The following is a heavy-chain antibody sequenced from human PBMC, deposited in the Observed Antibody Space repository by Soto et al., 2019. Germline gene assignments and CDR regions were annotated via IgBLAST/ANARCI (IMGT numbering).Heavy chain of an antibody. Sequence: QVQLVQSGAEVKKPGASVKVSCKASGYTFTSYGISWVRQAPGQGLEWMGWISAYNRNTNYGKRLQGRVTMTTDTTTSTAYKELRSLRSDDTAVYYWARFIAAAADFDNWGQGTLVTVSS. CDR1: GYTFTSYG. V-gene: IGHV1-18*01. CDR3: ARFIAAAADFDN. J-gene: IGHJ4*02. D-gene: IGHD6-13*01. CDR2: ISAYNRNT.